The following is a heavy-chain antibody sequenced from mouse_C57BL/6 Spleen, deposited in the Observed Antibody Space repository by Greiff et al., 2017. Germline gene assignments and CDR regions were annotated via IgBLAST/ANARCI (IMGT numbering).Heavy chain of an antibody. V-gene: IGHV1-22*01. Sequence: EVQLQHSGPELVKPGASVKMSCKASGYTFTDYNMHWVKQSHGKSLEWIGYINPNNGGTRYNQKFKGKATLTVNKSSSTAYMELRSLTSEDSAVYYCARGGYEGYYAMDYWGQGTSVTVSS. J-gene: IGHJ4*01. CDR1: GYTFTDYN. CDR3: ARGGYEGYYAMDY. CDR2: INPNNGGT. D-gene: IGHD2-2*01.